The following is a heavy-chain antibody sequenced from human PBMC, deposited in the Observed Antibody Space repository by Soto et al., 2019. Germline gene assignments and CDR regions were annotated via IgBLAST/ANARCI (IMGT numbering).Heavy chain of an antibody. Sequence: GESLKISCNGSGYSFTSYWISWVRQMPGKGLEWMGRIDPSDSYTNYSPSFQGHVTISADKSISTAYLQWSSLKASDTAMYYCARRGYCSGGSCYFISSPFDIWGQGTMVTVSS. J-gene: IGHJ3*02. CDR1: GYSFTSYW. V-gene: IGHV5-10-1*01. D-gene: IGHD2-15*01. CDR2: IDPSDSYT. CDR3: ARRGYCSGGSCYFISSPFDI.